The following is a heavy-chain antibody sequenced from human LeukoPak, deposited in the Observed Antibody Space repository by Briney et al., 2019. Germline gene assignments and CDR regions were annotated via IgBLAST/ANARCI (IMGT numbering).Heavy chain of an antibody. CDR2: INPTGGST. D-gene: IGHD1-26*01. J-gene: IGHJ5*02. Sequence: ASVKVSCKASGYTFTSYYMHWVRQAPGQGLEWMGLINPTGGSTGYAQKFQGRVTMTRDMSTSTDYMELSSLRSEGTAIYYCARDNSVGDNAWWFDPWGQGTLVTVSS. CDR1: GYTFTSYY. V-gene: IGHV1-46*01. CDR3: ARDNSVGDNAWWFDP.